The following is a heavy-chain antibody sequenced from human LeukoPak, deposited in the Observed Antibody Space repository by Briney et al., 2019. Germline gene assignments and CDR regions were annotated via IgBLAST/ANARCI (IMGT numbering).Heavy chain of an antibody. J-gene: IGHJ4*02. D-gene: IGHD6-19*01. Sequence: SETLSLTCSVSGGSISRYYWGWIRQPPGKGLEWIGSIYYSGSTYYNPSLKSRITISVDTSKNQFSLKLSSVTAADTAVYYCARLAIYSSGEDYWGQGTLVTVSS. V-gene: IGHV4-39*01. CDR3: ARLAIYSSGEDY. CDR2: IYYSGST. CDR1: GGSISRYY.